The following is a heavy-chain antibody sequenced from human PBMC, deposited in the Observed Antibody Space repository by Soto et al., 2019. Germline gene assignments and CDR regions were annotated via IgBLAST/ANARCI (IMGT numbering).Heavy chain of an antibody. J-gene: IGHJ4*02. Sequence: PSETLSLTCTVSGGSISSSSYYWGWIRQPPGKGLEWIGSIYYSGSTYYNPSLKSRVTISVDTSKNQFSLKLSSVTAADTAVYYCARRSGLLRFGEPIDYWGQGTLVTVSS. CDR1: GGSISSSSYY. CDR2: IYYSGST. D-gene: IGHD3-10*01. CDR3: ARRSGLLRFGEPIDY. V-gene: IGHV4-39*01.